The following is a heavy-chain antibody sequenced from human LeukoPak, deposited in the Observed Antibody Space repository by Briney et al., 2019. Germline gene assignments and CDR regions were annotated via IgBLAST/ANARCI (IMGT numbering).Heavy chain of an antibody. Sequence: GGSLRLSCAASGFTFSSYGMHWVRQAPGKGLEWVAVISYDGSNKYYADSVKGRFTISRDYSKNTLYLQMNSLRAEDTAVYYCAKVQRYQLLRGYFDYWGQGTLVTVPS. CDR1: GFTFSSYG. J-gene: IGHJ4*02. D-gene: IGHD2-2*01. CDR3: AKVQRYQLLRGYFDY. CDR2: ISYDGSNK. V-gene: IGHV3-30*18.